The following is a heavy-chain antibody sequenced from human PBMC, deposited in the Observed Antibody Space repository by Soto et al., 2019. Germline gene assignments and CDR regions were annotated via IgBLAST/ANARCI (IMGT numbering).Heavy chain of an antibody. V-gene: IGHV3-30*18. CDR1: GFTFSSYG. Sequence: PGGSLRLSCAASGFTFSSYGMHWVRQAPGKGLEWVAVISYDGSNKYYADSVKGRFTISRDNSKNTLYLQMNSLRAEDTAVYYCAKPKKRVYYYYGMDVWGQGTTVTVSS. J-gene: IGHJ6*02. CDR3: AKPKKRVYYYYGMDV. CDR2: ISYDGSNK.